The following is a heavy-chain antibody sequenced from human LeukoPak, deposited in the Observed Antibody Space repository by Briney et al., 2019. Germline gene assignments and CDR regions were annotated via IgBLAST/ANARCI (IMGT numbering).Heavy chain of an antibody. CDR2: INPNSGGT. CDR1: GYTFTGYY. CDR3: ARVYRSLKQLATNWFDP. Sequence: ASVKVSCKASGYTFTGYYMHWVRQAPGQGLEWMGWINPNSGGTNYAQKFQGRVTMTRDTSISTAYMELSRLRSDDTAVYYCARVYRSLKQLATNWFDPWGQGTLVTVSS. J-gene: IGHJ5*02. D-gene: IGHD6-13*01. V-gene: IGHV1-2*02.